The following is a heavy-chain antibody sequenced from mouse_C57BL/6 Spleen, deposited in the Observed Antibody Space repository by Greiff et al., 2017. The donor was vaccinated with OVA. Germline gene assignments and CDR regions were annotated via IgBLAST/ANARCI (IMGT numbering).Heavy chain of an antibody. Sequence: EVKLQEPGPELVKPGASVKISCKASGYSFTDYNMNWVKQSNGKSLEWIGVINPTYGTTNYNQKFKGKATLTVDQSSSTAYMQHNSLTSEDSAVYYCARREDSSGFYAKGYWGKGTSVTVSS. CDR1: GYSFTDYN. D-gene: IGHD3-2*02. CDR2: INPTYGTT. V-gene: IGHV1-39*01. J-gene: IGHJ4*01. CDR3: ARREDSSGFYAKGY.